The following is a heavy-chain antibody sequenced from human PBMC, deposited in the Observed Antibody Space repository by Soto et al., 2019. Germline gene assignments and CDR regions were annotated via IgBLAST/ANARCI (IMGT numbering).Heavy chain of an antibody. CDR3: ARTRGIVVIIMDAFDI. D-gene: IGHD3-22*01. J-gene: IGHJ3*02. Sequence: PGGSLRLSCAASGFTFSSYGMHWVRQAPGKGLEWVAVITYDGSRQYYADSVKGRFTISRDNSKNTLYLQMNSLRAEDTAVHCCARTRGIVVIIMDAFDIWGQGTMVTVSS. CDR1: GFTFSSYG. V-gene: IGHV3-30*03. CDR2: ITYDGSRQ.